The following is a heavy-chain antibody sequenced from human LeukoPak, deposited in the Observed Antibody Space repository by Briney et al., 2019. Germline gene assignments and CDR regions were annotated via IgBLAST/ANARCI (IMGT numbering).Heavy chain of an antibody. V-gene: IGHV3-23*01. J-gene: IGHJ6*02. CDR2: ISGSGGST. CDR3: AKVSGGGLYYDGMDV. CDR1: GFIFSSYV. D-gene: IGHD1-14*01. Sequence: PGGSLRLSCAASGFIFSSYVMSWVRQAPGKGLEWVSAISGSGGSTYYADSVKGRFTISRDNSKNTLYLQMNSLRAEDTAVYYCAKVSGGGLYYDGMDVWGQGTTVTVSS.